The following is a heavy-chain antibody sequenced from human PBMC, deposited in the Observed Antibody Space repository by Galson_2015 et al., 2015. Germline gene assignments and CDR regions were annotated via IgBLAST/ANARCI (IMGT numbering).Heavy chain of an antibody. CDR1: GFIFRDYS. Sequence: SLRLSCAASGFIFRDYSVNWVRRAPGKGLEWVASISGSGAYLRYADSVEGRFTISRDNAKNSLFLQMNTLRAEDTALYYCARDSGSSSDYYYYYYMAVWGKATTVTVSS. CDR3: ARDSGSSSDYYYYYYMAV. D-gene: IGHD6-6*01. V-gene: IGHV3-21*01. J-gene: IGHJ6*03. CDR2: ISGSGAYL.